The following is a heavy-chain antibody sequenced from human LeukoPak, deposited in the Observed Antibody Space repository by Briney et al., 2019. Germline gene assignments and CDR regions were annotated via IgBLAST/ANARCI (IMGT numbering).Heavy chain of an antibody. Sequence: SETLSLTCTVSGGSISSSSYYWGWIRQPPGKGLEWIGSIYYSGSTYYNPSLRSRVTISVDTSKNQFSLKLSSVTAADTAVYYCARHFGDYGDYSGDYYYGMDVWGQGTTVTVSS. CDR3: ARHFGDYGDYSGDYYYGMDV. V-gene: IGHV4-39*01. CDR2: IYYSGST. D-gene: IGHD4-17*01. CDR1: GGSISSSSYY. J-gene: IGHJ6*02.